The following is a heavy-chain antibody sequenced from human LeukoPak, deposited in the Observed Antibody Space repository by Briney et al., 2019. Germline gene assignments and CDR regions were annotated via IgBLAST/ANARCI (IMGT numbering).Heavy chain of an antibody. Sequence: ASVKVSCTASGYTFTSYDIKWVRQATGQGLEWMGWMNPKSGNTGYAQKFQGRVTMTRNTSIRTAYMELSSLRSEDAAVYYCARGSIAAVGYCGQGSLVTVSS. J-gene: IGHJ4*02. D-gene: IGHD6-13*01. V-gene: IGHV1-8*01. CDR1: GYTFTSYD. CDR2: MNPKSGNT. CDR3: ARGSIAAVGY.